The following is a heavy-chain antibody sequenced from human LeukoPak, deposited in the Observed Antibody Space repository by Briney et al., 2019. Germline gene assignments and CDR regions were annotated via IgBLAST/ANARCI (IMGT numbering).Heavy chain of an antibody. CDR1: GGSISSGGYY. Sequence: SETLSLTCTVSGGSISSGGYYWSWTRQHPGKGLEWIGYIYYSGSTYYNPSLKSRVTISVDTSKNQFSLRLSSVTAADTAVYYCARRMGYGDYHFDYWGQGTLVTVSS. V-gene: IGHV4-31*03. CDR3: ARRMGYGDYHFDY. D-gene: IGHD4-17*01. J-gene: IGHJ4*02. CDR2: IYYSGST.